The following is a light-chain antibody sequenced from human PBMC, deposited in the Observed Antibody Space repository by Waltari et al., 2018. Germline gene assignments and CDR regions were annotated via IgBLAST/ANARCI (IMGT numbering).Light chain of an antibody. CDR1: PSNIGNNP. J-gene: IGLJ3*02. CDR2: DDN. V-gene: IGLV1-44*01. CDR3: AARDDSLNVWV. Sequence: QSVLTQPPSVSGTPGQRVTISCSGSPSNIGNNPVNWYQQFLGTAPKVLIYDDNQRPGGVPDRFSVSKSGPSASLVISGLQSDDEADYYCAARDDSLNVWVFGGGTKVTVL.